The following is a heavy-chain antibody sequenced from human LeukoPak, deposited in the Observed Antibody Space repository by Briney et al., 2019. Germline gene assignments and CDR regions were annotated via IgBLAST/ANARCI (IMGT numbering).Heavy chain of an antibody. CDR1: GFTFSSYE. V-gene: IGHV3-20*01. CDR3: ARVSPPRYYDILTGSTHAGGYYYYYMDV. D-gene: IGHD3-9*01. J-gene: IGHJ6*03. Sequence: GGSLRLSCAASGFTFSSYEMNWVRQAPGKGLEWVSGINWNGGSTGYADSVKGRFTISRDNAKNSLYLQMNSLRAEDTALYHCARVSPPRYYDILTGSTHAGGYYYYYMDVWGKGTTVTISS. CDR2: INWNGGST.